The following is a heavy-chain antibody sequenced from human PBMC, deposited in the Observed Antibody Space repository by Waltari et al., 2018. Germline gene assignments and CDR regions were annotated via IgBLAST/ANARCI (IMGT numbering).Heavy chain of an antibody. V-gene: IGHV5-51*01. Sequence: EVQLVQSGAEVKKPGESLKISCKGSEYSFTSYWIGWVRQMPGNGLRCVGIIVPVESSTRYSPSFQGQVTISADKSISTAYLQWSSLKASDTAMYYCARHRRYSSGWYYFDYWGQGTLVTVSS. CDR2: IVPVESST. CDR3: ARHRRYSSGWYYFDY. J-gene: IGHJ4*02. D-gene: IGHD6-19*01. CDR1: EYSFTSYW.